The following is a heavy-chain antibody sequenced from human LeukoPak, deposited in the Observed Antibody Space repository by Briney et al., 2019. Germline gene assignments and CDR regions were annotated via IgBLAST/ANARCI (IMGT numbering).Heavy chain of an antibody. V-gene: IGHV3-23*01. CDR1: GFTFSSYA. Sequence: GGSLTLSCAASGFTFSSYAMSWVRQAPGKGLEWVSAISGSGGSTYYADSVKGRFTISRDNSKSTLFLQMNSLRAEDTAVYYCAKDPRVGSSGATPCHWGQDPRDTLSS. D-gene: IGHD5-24*01. J-gene: IGHJ1*01. CDR3: AKDPRVGSSGATPCH. CDR2: ISGSGGST.